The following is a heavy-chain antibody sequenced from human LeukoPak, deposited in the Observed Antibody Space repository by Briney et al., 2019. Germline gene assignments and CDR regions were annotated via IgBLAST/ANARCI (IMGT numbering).Heavy chain of an antibody. D-gene: IGHD6-19*01. V-gene: IGHV3-33*01. CDR3: ATAGEQQWLVREEYFHH. Sequence: GRSLRLSCAASGFTFSSHGMHWVRQAPGKGLEWVAVIWYDGSNKYYADSVKGRFTISRDNSKNTLYLQMNSLRAEDTAVYYCATAGEQQWLVREEYFHHWGQGTLVTVSS. J-gene: IGHJ1*01. CDR1: GFTFSSHG. CDR2: IWYDGSNK.